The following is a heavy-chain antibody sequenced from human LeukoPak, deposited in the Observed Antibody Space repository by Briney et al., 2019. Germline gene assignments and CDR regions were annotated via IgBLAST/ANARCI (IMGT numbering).Heavy chain of an antibody. D-gene: IGHD3-22*01. CDR2: IIPIFGTA. V-gene: IGHV1-69*13. Sequence: AASVKVSCKASGYTFTSYAISWVRQAPGQGLEWMGGIIPIFGTANYAQKFQGRVTITADESTSTAYMELSSLRSEDTAVYYCARVGYDSSGYYYVHRYYFDYWGQGTLVTVSS. J-gene: IGHJ4*02. CDR1: GYTFTSYA. CDR3: ARVGYDSSGYYYVHRYYFDY.